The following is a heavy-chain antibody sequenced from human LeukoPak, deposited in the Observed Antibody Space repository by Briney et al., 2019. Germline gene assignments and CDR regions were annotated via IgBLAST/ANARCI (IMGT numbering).Heavy chain of an antibody. CDR2: INHSGST. CDR1: GGSFSGYY. D-gene: IGHD2-8*01. V-gene: IGHV4-34*01. Sequence: PSETLSLTCAVYGGSFSGYYWSWIRQPPGKGLEWIGEINHSGSTNYNPSLKSRVTISVDTSKNQFSLKLSSVTAADTAVYYCARKWAKNWFDPWAREPWSPSPQ. J-gene: IGHJ5*02. CDR3: ARKWAKNWFDP.